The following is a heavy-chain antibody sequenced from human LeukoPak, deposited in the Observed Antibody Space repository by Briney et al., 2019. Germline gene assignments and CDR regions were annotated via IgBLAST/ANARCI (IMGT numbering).Heavy chain of an antibody. CDR2: ISWDGGST. J-gene: IGHJ4*02. CDR3: AKSRGNPGVGYYFDY. Sequence: GGSLRLSCAASGFTFDDYAMHWVRHAPGKGLEWVSLISWDGGSTYYADSVKGRFTISRDNSKNSLYLQMNSLRAEDTALYYCAKSRGNPGVGYYFDYWGQGTLVTVSS. D-gene: IGHD2-8*01. CDR1: GFTFDDYA. V-gene: IGHV3-43D*03.